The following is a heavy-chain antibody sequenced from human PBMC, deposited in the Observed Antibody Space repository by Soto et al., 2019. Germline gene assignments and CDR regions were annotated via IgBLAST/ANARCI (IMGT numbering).Heavy chain of an antibody. V-gene: IGHV3-21*02. CDR1: GFTFSSYS. CDR3: ARDVYYYDSSAYWAY. Sequence: EVQLVESGGGLVKPGGSLRLSCAASGFTFSSYSMNWVRQAPGKGLEWVSSITGSSSYIYYADSVKGRFTISSDNAKNPLYLQMTSLSAEDTAVYYCARDVYYYDSSAYWAYWGQGTLVTVSS. CDR2: ITGSSSYI. J-gene: IGHJ4*02. D-gene: IGHD3-22*01.